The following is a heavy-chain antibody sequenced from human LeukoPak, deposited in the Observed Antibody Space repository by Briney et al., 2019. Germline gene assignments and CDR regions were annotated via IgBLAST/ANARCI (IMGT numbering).Heavy chain of an antibody. CDR3: ARETSLAGFASGLGFNY. J-gene: IGHJ4*02. CDR2: IYGSGNT. V-gene: IGHV4-59*01. D-gene: IGHD6-19*01. CDR1: GASISSWY. Sequence: SETLSLTCTVSGASISSWYWSWIRQPPGRGLEWIGYIYGSGNTNYNPSLKSRVTMSIDTSKNQFSLMLTSVTAADTATYYCARETSLAGFASGLGFNYWGQGILVTVSS.